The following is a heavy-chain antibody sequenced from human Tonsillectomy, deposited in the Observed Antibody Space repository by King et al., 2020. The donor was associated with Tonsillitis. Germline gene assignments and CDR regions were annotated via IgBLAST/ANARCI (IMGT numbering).Heavy chain of an antibody. V-gene: IGHV3-30*04. J-gene: IGHJ5*02. CDR1: GFTFSSYA. CDR3: ASSPWGFSYSYGSKFSFDP. Sequence: VQLVESGGGVVQPGRSLRLSCAASGFTFSSYAMHWVRQAPGKGLEWVAVISYDGSNKYYADSVKGRFTISRDNSKNTLYLQMNSLRAEDTAVYYCASSPWGFSYSYGSKFSFDPWGQGTLVTVSS. CDR2: ISYDGSNK. D-gene: IGHD3-10*01.